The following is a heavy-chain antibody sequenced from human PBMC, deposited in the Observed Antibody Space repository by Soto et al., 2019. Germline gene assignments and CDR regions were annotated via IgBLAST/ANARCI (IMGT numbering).Heavy chain of an antibody. Sequence: GGSLRLSCAASGFTFSSYAMSWVRQAPGKGLEWVSAISGSGGSTYYADSVKGRFTISRDNSKNTLYLQMNSLRAEDTAVYYCAKDFGGPYGDYVPIYGDFDLWGRGTLVTVSS. V-gene: IGHV3-23*01. D-gene: IGHD4-17*01. CDR3: AKDFGGPYGDYVPIYGDFDL. CDR2: ISGSGGST. J-gene: IGHJ2*01. CDR1: GFTFSSYA.